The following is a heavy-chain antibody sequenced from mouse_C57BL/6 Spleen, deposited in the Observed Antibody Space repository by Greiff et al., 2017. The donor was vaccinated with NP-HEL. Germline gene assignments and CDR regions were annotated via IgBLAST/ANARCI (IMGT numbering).Heavy chain of an antibody. D-gene: IGHD2-5*01. CDR3: ARGAYYSNYERYFDV. CDR2: IDPSDSET. J-gene: IGHJ1*03. Sequence: QVQLKQPGAELVRPGSSVKLSCKASGYTFTSYWMHWVKQRPIQGLEWIGNIDPSDSETHYNQKFKDKATLTVDKSSSTAYMQLSSLTSEDSAVYYCARGAYYSNYERYFDVWGTGTTVTVSS. CDR1: GYTFTSYW. V-gene: IGHV1-52*01.